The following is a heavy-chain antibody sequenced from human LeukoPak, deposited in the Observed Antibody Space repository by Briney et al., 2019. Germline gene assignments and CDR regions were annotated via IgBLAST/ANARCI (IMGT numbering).Heavy chain of an antibody. CDR2: IKQDGSEK. D-gene: IGHD5-18*01. Sequence: GGSLRLSCAASGFTFSSYWMSWVRQAPGKGLEWVANIKQDGSEKYYVDSVKGRFTISRDNAKNSLYLQMNSLRAEDTAVYYCARDLGVRGYGTHAFDIWGQGTMVTVSS. CDR3: ARDLGVRGYGTHAFDI. J-gene: IGHJ3*02. V-gene: IGHV3-7*01. CDR1: GFTFSSYW.